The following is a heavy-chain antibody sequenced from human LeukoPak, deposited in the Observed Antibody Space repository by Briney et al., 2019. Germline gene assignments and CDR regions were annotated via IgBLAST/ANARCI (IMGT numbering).Heavy chain of an antibody. D-gene: IGHD5-12*01. CDR2: ISSSSSYI. CDR1: GFTFSSYG. CDR3: AREVAQRGAFDI. Sequence: GGSLRLSCAASGFTFSSYGMNWVRQAPGKGLEWVSSISSSSSYIYYADSVKGRFTISRDNAKNSLYLQMNSLRAEDTAVYYCAREVAQRGAFDIWGQGTMVTVSS. V-gene: IGHV3-21*01. J-gene: IGHJ3*02.